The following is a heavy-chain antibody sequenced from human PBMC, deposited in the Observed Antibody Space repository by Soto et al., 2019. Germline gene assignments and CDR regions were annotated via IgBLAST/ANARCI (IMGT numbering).Heavy chain of an antibody. D-gene: IGHD6-13*01. J-gene: IGHJ4*02. Sequence: GESLKISGHCSGYTFSNFWIGWVRQLPGQGLEWMGIIYPGDHETRYSPSFLGKVTISAETSINTAYLQWSSLEASDSAFYFCARSPRSSPYFDFWGQGTLVTVSS. CDR1: GYTFSNFW. V-gene: IGHV5-51*01. CDR2: IYPGDHET. CDR3: ARSPRSSPYFDF.